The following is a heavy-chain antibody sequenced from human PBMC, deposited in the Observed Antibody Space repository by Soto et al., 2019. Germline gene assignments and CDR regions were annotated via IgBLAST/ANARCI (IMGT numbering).Heavy chain of an antibody. CDR3: ARVQARGKVYILDY. D-gene: IGHD2-8*01. CDR1: GFTFSSYW. Sequence: EVQLVESGGGLVQPGGSLRLSCAASGFTFSSYWMSWVRQAPGKGLEWVANIKQDGSEKYYVDSVKGRFTISRDNAKNSLYLQMNSLRAEDTAVYYCARVQARGKVYILDYWGQGTLVTVSS. CDR2: IKQDGSEK. V-gene: IGHV3-7*03. J-gene: IGHJ4*02.